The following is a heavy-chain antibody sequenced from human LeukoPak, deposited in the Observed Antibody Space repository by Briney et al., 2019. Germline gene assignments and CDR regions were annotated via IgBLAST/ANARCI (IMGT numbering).Heavy chain of an antibody. CDR3: ASQCYCGGDCRVP. J-gene: IGHJ5*02. Sequence: GGCLRLSCAASGFTFSSYAMSWVRQAPGKGLEWVSAISGSGGSTYYADSVKGRFTISRDNSKNTLYLQMNSLRAEDTAVYYCASQCYCGGDCRVPWDQGTLVTVSS. CDR2: ISGSGGST. CDR1: GFTFSSYA. D-gene: IGHD2-21*02. V-gene: IGHV3-23*01.